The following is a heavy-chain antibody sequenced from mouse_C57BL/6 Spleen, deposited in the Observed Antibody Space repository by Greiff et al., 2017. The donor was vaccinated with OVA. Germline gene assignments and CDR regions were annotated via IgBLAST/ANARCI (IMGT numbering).Heavy chain of an antibody. CDR1: GYAFSSSW. D-gene: IGHD2-4*01. V-gene: IGHV1-82*01. CDR3: ARSNYDYFAY. J-gene: IGHJ3*01. CDR2: IYPGDGDT. Sequence: VKLQESGPELVKPGASVKISCKASGYAFSSSWMNWVKQRPGKGLEWIGRIYPGDGDTNYNGKFKGKATLTADKSSSTAYMQLSSLTSEDSAVYFCARSNYDYFAYWGQGTLVTVSA.